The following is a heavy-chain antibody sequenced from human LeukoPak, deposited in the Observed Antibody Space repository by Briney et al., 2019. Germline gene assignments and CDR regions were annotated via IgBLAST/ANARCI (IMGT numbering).Heavy chain of an antibody. CDR3: ARDANWNYFYYNYMDV. Sequence: ASVKVSCKASGYTFTGYYMRWVRQAPGQGLEWMGWISAYNGNTNYAQKLQGRVTMTTDTSTNTVYMELRSLRSDDTAVYYCARDANWNYFYYNYMDVWGTGTTVTVSS. CDR1: GYTFTGYY. CDR2: ISAYNGNT. J-gene: IGHJ6*03. V-gene: IGHV1-18*04. D-gene: IGHD1-20*01.